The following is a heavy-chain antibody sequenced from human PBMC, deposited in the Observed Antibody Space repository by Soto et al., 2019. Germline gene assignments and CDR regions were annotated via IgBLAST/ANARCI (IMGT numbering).Heavy chain of an antibody. J-gene: IGHJ6*02. CDR3: ARDWGTPGRGSAVGYYYHYGMDV. CDR2: IKDDGSEK. Sequence: EVQLVESGGGLVQPGGSLRLSCLASEFTFNTYWMNWVRQAPGRGLEWVVNIKDDGSEKNYVDSVKGRFIISRDNAKNSLYLQMNSLRGEDTAVYFCARDWGTPGRGSAVGYYYHYGMDVWGQGTTVTVSS. CDR1: EFTFNTYW. V-gene: IGHV3-7*05. D-gene: IGHD6-19*01.